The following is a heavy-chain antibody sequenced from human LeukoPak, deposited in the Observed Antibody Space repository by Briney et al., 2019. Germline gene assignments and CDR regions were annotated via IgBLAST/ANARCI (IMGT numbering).Heavy chain of an antibody. Sequence: GASVKVSCKASGYTFTGYYMHWVRQAPGQGLEWMGGIIPIFGTANYAQKFQGRVTITADESTSTAYMELSSLRSEDTAVYYCAILEYGSGTNGVGYWGQGTLVTVSS. V-gene: IGHV1-69*13. CDR2: IIPIFGTA. J-gene: IGHJ4*02. D-gene: IGHD3-10*01. CDR3: AILEYGSGTNGVGY. CDR1: GYTFTGYY.